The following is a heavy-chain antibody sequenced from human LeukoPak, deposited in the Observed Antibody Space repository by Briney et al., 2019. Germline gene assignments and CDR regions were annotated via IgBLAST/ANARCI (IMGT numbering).Heavy chain of an antibody. Sequence: GGSLRLSCAASGFTFSSYWMTWVRQAPGKGLEWVANIKQDGSEKNYADSVKGRFSISRDNAKNSLYLQMNSLRVEDTAVYYCARGPRTATPPQPGFYYCAMEVWGQGTTVTVSS. CDR3: ARGPRTATPPQPGFYYCAMEV. D-gene: IGHD5-18*01. J-gene: IGHJ6*02. V-gene: IGHV3-7*01. CDR1: GFTFSSYW. CDR2: IKQDGSEK.